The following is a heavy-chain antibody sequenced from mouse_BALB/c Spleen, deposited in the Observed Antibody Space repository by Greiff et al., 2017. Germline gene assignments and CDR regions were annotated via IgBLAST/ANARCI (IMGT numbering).Heavy chain of an antibody. CDR1: GYTFTSYW. CDR3: TRRGSSKYWYFDV. D-gene: IGHD1-1*01. V-gene: IGHV1-69*02. CDR2: IYPSDSYT. J-gene: IGHJ1*01. Sequence: QVQLKQPGAELVRPGASVKLSCKASGYTFTSYWINWVKQRPGQGLEWIGNIYPSDSYTNYNQKFKDKATLTVDKSSSTAYMQLSSPTSEDSAVYYCTRRGSSKYWYFDVWGAGTTVTVSS.